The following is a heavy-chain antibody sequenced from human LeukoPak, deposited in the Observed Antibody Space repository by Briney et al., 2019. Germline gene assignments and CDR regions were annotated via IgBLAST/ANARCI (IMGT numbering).Heavy chain of an antibody. V-gene: IGHV3-23*01. CDR2: ISSSGGST. CDR1: GFTFSNYA. Sequence: GGSRRLSCAASGFTFSNYAMNWVRQAPGKGLEWVSAISSSGGSTYYADSVKGRFTISRDNSKNTLYLQMNSLRAEDTAVYYCAKPHYTAYYYYGMDVWGQGTTVTVSS. D-gene: IGHD3-10*01. CDR3: AKPHYTAYYYYGMDV. J-gene: IGHJ6*02.